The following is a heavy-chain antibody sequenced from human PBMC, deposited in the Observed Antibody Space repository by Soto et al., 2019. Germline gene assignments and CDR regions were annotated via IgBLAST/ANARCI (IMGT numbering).Heavy chain of an antibody. CDR1: GYTFVDYA. CDR3: TREAIVAENWCDP. J-gene: IGHJ5*02. V-gene: IGHV1-3*01. Sequence: QVELVQSGAEVKRPGASVKVSCRASGYTFVDYALHWVRQAPGQGLEWVGWMNPNTGNIKYSHKLEDRVSITRDTATSTDYMELRGLRSEDTAVYFCTREAIVAENWCDPWGQGTLVTVSS. D-gene: IGHD5-12*01. CDR2: MNPNTGNI.